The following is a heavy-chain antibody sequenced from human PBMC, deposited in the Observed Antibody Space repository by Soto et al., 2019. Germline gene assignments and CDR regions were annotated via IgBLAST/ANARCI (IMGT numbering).Heavy chain of an antibody. Sequence: PSENLSLTCTVSGGSINNYYWSWIRQPPGKGLEWIGYIYYSGSTTNYNPSLKSRVTISVDTSKNQFSLKLSSVTAADTAVYYCARDGGTTVITFDSWGQGTLATVSS. CDR2: IYYSGST. CDR3: ARDGGTTVITFDS. J-gene: IGHJ4*02. CDR1: GGSINNYY. V-gene: IGHV4-59*01. D-gene: IGHD4-17*01.